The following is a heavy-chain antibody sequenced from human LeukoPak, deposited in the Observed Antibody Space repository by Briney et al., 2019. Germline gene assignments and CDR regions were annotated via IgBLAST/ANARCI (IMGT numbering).Heavy chain of an antibody. CDR1: GGSISSSSYY. CDR3: ARHGPMGEIVVVPAAIFALDI. J-gene: IGHJ3*02. Sequence: PSETLSLTCTVSGGSISSSSYYWGWIRQPPGKGLEWIGCIYYSGSTYYNPSLKSRATISVDTSKNQFSLKLSSVTAADTAVYYCARHGPMGEIVVVPAAIFALDIWGQGTMVTVSS. D-gene: IGHD2-2*01. CDR2: IYYSGST. V-gene: IGHV4-39*01.